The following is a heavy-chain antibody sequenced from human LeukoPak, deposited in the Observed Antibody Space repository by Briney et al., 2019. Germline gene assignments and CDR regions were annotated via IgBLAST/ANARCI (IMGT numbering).Heavy chain of an antibody. V-gene: IGHV1-18*01. CDR2: ISAYNGNT. CDR1: GYTFTSYG. D-gene: IGHD5-12*01. J-gene: IGHJ4*02. Sequence: ASVKVSCKPSGYTFTSYGISWVRPAPGQGLEWMGWISAYNGNTNYAQKLQGRVTMTTDTSTSTAYMELRRLRADDTAVYYCARRGSSGYDYQPPHYWGQGTLVTVSS. CDR3: ARRGSSGYDYQPPHY.